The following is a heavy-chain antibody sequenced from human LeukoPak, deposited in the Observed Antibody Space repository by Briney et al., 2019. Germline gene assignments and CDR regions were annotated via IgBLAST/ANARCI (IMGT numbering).Heavy chain of an antibody. J-gene: IGHJ5*02. CDR3: ARPLSLGYCSGGSCYGRGAWFDR. CDR1: GGSISSYY. Sequence: PSETLSLTCTVSGGSISSYYWNWIRQPPGKGLEWIGYIYYSGSTNYNPSLKSRVTISVDTSKNQFSLKLSSVTAADTAVYYCARPLSLGYCSGGSCYGRGAWFDRWGQGTLVTVSS. D-gene: IGHD2-15*01. V-gene: IGHV4-59*01. CDR2: IYYSGST.